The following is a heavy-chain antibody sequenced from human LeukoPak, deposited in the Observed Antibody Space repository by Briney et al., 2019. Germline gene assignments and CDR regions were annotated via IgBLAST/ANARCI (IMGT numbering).Heavy chain of an antibody. D-gene: IGHD6-6*01. CDR1: RYTFTGYY. J-gene: IGHJ1*01. CDR3: ARRGLVNTEYLEH. V-gene: IGHV1-2*02. CDR2: INPDNGGT. Sequence: ASVKVSCKASRYTFTGYYIHWVRQAPGQGPEWMGWINPDNGGTNYAQKFQGRVTMTRDTSINTAYMEVSRLKSDDTAVYYSARRGLVNTEYLEHWGQGTLVTVSS.